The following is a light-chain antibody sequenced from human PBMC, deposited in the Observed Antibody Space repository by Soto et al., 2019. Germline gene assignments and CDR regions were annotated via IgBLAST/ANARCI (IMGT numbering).Light chain of an antibody. Sequence: EIVMTQSPATLSVSPGERATLSCRASQSIGSDLAWFQHKPGQAPRLLIFGASRATGIPARFSGSGSGTDFTLTINILQSEDFAVYYCQQYYDWPLTFGGVTRVEIK. CDR2: GA. V-gene: IGKV3-15*01. CDR1: QSIGSD. J-gene: IGKJ4*01. CDR3: QQYYDWPLT.